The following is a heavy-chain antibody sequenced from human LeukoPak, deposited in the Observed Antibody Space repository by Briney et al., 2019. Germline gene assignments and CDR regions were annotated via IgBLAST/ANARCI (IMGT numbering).Heavy chain of an antibody. CDR1: GYSFTSYW. CDR2: IYPGDSET. J-gene: IGHJ6*03. D-gene: IGHD3-3*01. Sequence: GESLKISCQASGYSFTSYWIGWVRQMPGKGLEWMGIIYPGDSETTYSPPFRGHITISADRSINTAYLQWTNLKASDTAMYYCARITEAYYDFWSGAPRKHYMDVWGKGTTVTVSS. CDR3: ARITEAYYDFWSGAPRKHYMDV. V-gene: IGHV5-51*01.